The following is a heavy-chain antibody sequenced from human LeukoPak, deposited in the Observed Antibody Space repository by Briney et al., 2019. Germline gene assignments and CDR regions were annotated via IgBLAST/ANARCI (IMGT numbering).Heavy chain of an antibody. J-gene: IGHJ5*02. CDR1: IDSFSNYH. Sequence: TTSETLSLTCAVYIDSFSNYHCNWIRQTPAKGMEWIGEVNESGGTNISPPLRSRVILSVDTSKNQFSLKLISVTVADTAIYYCARGQGATVPQVGKNWFDPWGQGTRVTVSS. V-gene: IGHV4-34*01. D-gene: IGHD1-26*01. CDR2: VNESGGT. CDR3: ARGQGATVPQVGKNWFDP.